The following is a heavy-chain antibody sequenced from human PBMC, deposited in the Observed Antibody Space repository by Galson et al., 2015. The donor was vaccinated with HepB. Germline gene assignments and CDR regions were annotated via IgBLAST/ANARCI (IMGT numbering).Heavy chain of an antibody. CDR1: GFTFSSYS. V-gene: IGHV3-48*04. CDR3: ARDAFGEFDWDWYFDL. Sequence: SLRLSCAAPGFTFSSYSMNWVRQAPGKGLEWVSYISSSSSTIYYADSVKGRFTISRDNAKNSLYLQMNSLRAEDTAVYYCARDAFGEFDWDWYFDLWGRGTLVTVSS. CDR2: ISSSSSTI. J-gene: IGHJ2*01. D-gene: IGHD3-10*01.